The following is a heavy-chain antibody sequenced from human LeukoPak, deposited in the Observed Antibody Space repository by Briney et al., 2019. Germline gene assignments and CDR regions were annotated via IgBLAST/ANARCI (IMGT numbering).Heavy chain of an antibody. D-gene: IGHD4-17*01. Sequence: PGGSLRLSCVASGFMFNKYGMSWVRQAPGKGLEWVSVISGGGGRTYYGDSVKGRFTISRDNSKNTVYLQMNSLRAEDTAVYYCAKDQGTVKFDPWGQGTLVTVSS. CDR1: GFMFNKYG. V-gene: IGHV3-23*01. CDR3: AKDQGTVKFDP. CDR2: ISGGGGRT. J-gene: IGHJ5*02.